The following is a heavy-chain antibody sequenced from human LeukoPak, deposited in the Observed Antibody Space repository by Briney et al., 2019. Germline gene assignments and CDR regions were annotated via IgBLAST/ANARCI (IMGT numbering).Heavy chain of an antibody. CDR3: AYDIIVVGGSDV. D-gene: IGHD2-15*01. J-gene: IGHJ6*02. CDR2: ISGSGGTT. Sequence: GGSLRLSCAASGFTFSSYAMSWVRQAPGKGLEWVSAISGSGGTTYYADDVKGRFTISRDNSKNTLYLQMNSLRAEDTAVYYCAYDIIVVGGSDVWGQGTTVTVS. V-gene: IGHV3-23*01. CDR1: GFTFSSYA.